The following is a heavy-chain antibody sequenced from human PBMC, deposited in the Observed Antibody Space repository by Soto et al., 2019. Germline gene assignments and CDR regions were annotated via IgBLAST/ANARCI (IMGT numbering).Heavy chain of an antibody. J-gene: IGHJ2*01. CDR2: ISWSSGSI. Sequence: LRLSCAASGFTFDDYAMHWVRQAPGKGLEWVSGISWSSGSIGYADSVKGRFTISRDNAKNSLYLQMNSLRAEDTALYYCAKTYDYDSSGRNWYFDLWGRGTLVTVSS. D-gene: IGHD3-22*01. CDR3: AKTYDYDSSGRNWYFDL. CDR1: GFTFDDYA. V-gene: IGHV3-9*01.